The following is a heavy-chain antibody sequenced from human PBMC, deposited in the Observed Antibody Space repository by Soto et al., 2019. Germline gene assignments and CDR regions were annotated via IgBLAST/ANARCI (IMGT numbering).Heavy chain of an antibody. CDR3: ARHNRDSSGNYYFDY. V-gene: IGHV4-39*01. Sequence: SETLSVTCTVSGGSISSSSYYWGWIRQPPGKGLEWIGSIYYSGSTYYNPSLKSRVTISVDTSKNQFSLKLSSVTAADTAVYYCARHNRDSSGNYYFDYWGQGTLVTVSS. D-gene: IGHD3-22*01. CDR1: GGSISSSSYY. CDR2: IYYSGST. J-gene: IGHJ4*02.